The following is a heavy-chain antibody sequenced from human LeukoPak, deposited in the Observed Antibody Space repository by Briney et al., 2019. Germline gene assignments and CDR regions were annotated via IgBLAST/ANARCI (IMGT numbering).Heavy chain of an antibody. CDR2: IRNKANGYTT. D-gene: IGHD3-10*01. CDR1: GFTFSDHN. Sequence: GGSLRLSCAASGFTFSDHNMGWVRQAPGEGLEWVARIRNKANGYTTEYAASVKGRFTISGDDSENSPYLQMDSLKTEDTAVYYCARSPLGVAPFDYWGQGTLVTVSS. J-gene: IGHJ4*02. CDR3: ARSPLGVAPFDY. V-gene: IGHV3-72*01.